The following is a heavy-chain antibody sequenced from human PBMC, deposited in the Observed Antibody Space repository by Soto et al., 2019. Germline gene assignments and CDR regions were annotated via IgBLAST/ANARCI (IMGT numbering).Heavy chain of an antibody. D-gene: IGHD6-6*01. J-gene: IGHJ5*02. Sequence: EVQLVESGGGLVKPGGSLRLSCAASGFTFSRFTMNWVRQAPGKGLEWVSAISSNSAYIYYANSVRGRFTISRDNAKISVYLQMNSLRAEATAVYYCARDAGGVSSSEGWFDPWGQGTLVTVSS. CDR1: GFTFSRFT. CDR3: ARDAGGVSSSEGWFDP. V-gene: IGHV3-21*06. CDR2: ISSNSAYI.